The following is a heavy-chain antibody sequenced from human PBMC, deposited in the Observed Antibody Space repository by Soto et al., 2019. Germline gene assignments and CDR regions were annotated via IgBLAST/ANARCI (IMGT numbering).Heavy chain of an antibody. CDR2: IIPIFGTA. CDR3: ASTDFDWLPRGSDY. J-gene: IGHJ4*02. D-gene: IGHD3-9*01. V-gene: IGHV1-69*13. Sequence: ASVKVSCKASGGTFSSYAISWVRQAPGQGLEWMGGIIPIFGTANYAQKFQGRVTITADESTSTAYMELSSLRSEDTAVYYCASTDFDWLPRGSDYWGQGTLVTVSS. CDR1: GGTFSSYA.